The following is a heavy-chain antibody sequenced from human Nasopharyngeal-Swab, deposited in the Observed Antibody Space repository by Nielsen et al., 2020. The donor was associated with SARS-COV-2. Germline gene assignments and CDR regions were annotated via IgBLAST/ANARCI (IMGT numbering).Heavy chain of an antibody. CDR1: GGSISSYY. CDR3: ARDYGDYYPNYYFDY. V-gene: IGHV4-39*01. D-gene: IGHD4-17*01. CDR2: IYYSGNT. J-gene: IGHJ4*02. Sequence: GSLRLSCTVSGGSISSYYWSWIRQPPGKGLEWIGSIYYSGNTYYNPSLKSRVTISVDTSKNQFSLKLSSVTAADTAVYYCARDYGDYYPNYYFDYWGQGTLVTVSS.